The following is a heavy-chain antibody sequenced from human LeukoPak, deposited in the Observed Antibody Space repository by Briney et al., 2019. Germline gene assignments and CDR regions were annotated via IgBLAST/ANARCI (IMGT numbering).Heavy chain of an antibody. CDR1: GFTFSSYA. J-gene: IGHJ4*02. D-gene: IGHD5/OR15-5a*01. CDR2: ISYDGSNK. CDR3: VKEDHYGVYVQIDH. V-gene: IGHV3-30-3*01. Sequence: GGSLRLSCAASGFTFSSYAMHWVRQAPGKGLEWVAVISYDGSNKYYADSVKGRFTISRDNSKNTLYLQMNSLRAEDTAVYYCVKEDHYGVYVQIDHWGQGTLVTVSS.